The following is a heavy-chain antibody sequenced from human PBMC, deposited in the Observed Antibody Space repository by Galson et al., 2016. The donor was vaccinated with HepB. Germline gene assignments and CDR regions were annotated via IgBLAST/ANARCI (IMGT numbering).Heavy chain of an antibody. D-gene: IGHD2-2*01. CDR3: ARSYIVVVPAAIYYEMDV. CDR1: GGSFSNYG. J-gene: IGHJ6*02. V-gene: IGHV1-69*10. Sequence: SVKVSCKASGGSFSNYGISWVRQAPGQGLEWMGGIIPNLGIANYPQKSHGRVTITADKSTSTAYMELTSLRSEDTAMYYCARSYIVVVPAAIYYEMDVWGQGTTVTVSS. CDR2: IIPNLGIA.